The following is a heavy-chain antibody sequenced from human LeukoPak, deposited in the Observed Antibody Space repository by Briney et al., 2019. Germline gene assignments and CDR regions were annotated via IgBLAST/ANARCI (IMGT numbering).Heavy chain of an antibody. J-gene: IGHJ3*02. D-gene: IGHD2-2*02. CDR1: GYTFTSYD. CDR3: ARAVRYCSSTSCYKSTFDI. V-gene: IGHV1-8*03. Sequence: ASVKVSCKASGYTFTSYDINWVRQATEQGLEWMGWMNPSSGNTGYAQKFQGRVTITRNTSISTAYMELSSLRSEDTAVYYCARAVRYCSSTSCYKSTFDIWGQGTMVTVSS. CDR2: MNPSSGNT.